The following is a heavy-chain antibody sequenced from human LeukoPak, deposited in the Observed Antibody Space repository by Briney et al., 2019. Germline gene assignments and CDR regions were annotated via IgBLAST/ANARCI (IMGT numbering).Heavy chain of an antibody. Sequence: ASVKVSCKASGYTFTSYGISWVRQAPGQGLEWMGRINPNSGGTNYAQKFQGRVTMTRDTSISTAYMELSRLRSDDTAVYYCARGKRNYDFWSGSTFYFDYWGQGTLVTVSS. CDR1: GYTFTSYG. V-gene: IGHV1-2*06. D-gene: IGHD3-3*01. CDR2: INPNSGGT. J-gene: IGHJ4*02. CDR3: ARGKRNYDFWSGSTFYFDY.